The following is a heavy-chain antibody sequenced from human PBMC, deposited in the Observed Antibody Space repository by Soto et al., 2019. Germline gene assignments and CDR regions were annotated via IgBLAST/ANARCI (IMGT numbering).Heavy chain of an antibody. CDR1: GYTFTSYD. Sequence: QVQLVQSGAVVKKPGASVKVSCKASGYTFTSYDINWVRQATGQGLEWMGWMNANSGNTGYAQKFKGRVNMTRNTSIITAYTELSSLRSEDTAVYYFARVLPHGVYVMVYVDYWGQGTLVTVSA. CDR2: MNANSGNT. D-gene: IGHD4-17*01. V-gene: IGHV1-8*01. J-gene: IGHJ4*02. CDR3: ARVLPHGVYVMVYVDY.